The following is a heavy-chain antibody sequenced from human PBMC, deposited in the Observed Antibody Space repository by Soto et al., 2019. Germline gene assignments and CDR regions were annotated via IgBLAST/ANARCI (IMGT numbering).Heavy chain of an antibody. J-gene: IGHJ5*02. D-gene: IGHD6-13*01. CDR1: GGSFSGYY. CDR3: AREGQQLVRGWFDP. CDR2: INHSGST. V-gene: IGHV4-34*01. Sequence: QVQLQQWGAGLLKPSETLSLTCAVYGGSFSGYYWSWIRQPPGKGLEWNGEINHSGSTNYNPSLKSRVTISVDTSKNQFSLKLSSVTAADTAVYYCAREGQQLVRGWFDPWGQGTLVTVSS.